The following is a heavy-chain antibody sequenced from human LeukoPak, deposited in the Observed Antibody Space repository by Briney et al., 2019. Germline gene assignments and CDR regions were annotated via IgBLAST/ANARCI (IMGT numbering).Heavy chain of an antibody. CDR2: IYRSGNT. D-gene: IGHD6-19*01. V-gene: IGHV4-38-2*02. CDR3: ARGGTVAGLFDY. J-gene: IGHJ4*02. CDR1: GYSISSGYY. Sequence: SETLSLTCTVSGYSISSGYYWGWIRQPPGKGLEWIGSIYRSGNTYYNPSLRSRVTISVDTSKNQFSLKLRFVTAADTAVYYCARGGTVAGLFDYWGQGTLVTVSS.